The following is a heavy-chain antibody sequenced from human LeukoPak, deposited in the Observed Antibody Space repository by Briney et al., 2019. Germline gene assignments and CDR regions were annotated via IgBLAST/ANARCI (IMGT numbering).Heavy chain of an antibody. V-gene: IGHV1-2*02. Sequence: ASVKVSCKASGYTFTGYYMHWVRQAPGQGLEWMGWITPNSGDTNYAQNFQGRVTLTRDTSISTDYMGLSSLRSDDTAVYYCARGFTYDFRNGYYTEYYFDFWGQGTLVTVSS. CDR1: GYTFTGYY. D-gene: IGHD3-3*01. J-gene: IGHJ4*02. CDR2: ITPNSGDT. CDR3: ARGFTYDFRNGYYTEYYFDF.